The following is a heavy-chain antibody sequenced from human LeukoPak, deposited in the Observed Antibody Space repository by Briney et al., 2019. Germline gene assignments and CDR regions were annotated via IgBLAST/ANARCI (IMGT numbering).Heavy chain of an antibody. D-gene: IGHD3-10*01. CDR3: ARDGPRGVLLWFGELSEPGGWFDP. J-gene: IGHJ5*02. CDR1: GFTFSSYS. V-gene: IGHV3-21*01. CDR2: ISSSSSYI. Sequence: PGGSLRLSCAASGFTFSSYSMNWVRQAPGKGLEWVSSISSSSSYIYYADSVKGRFTISRDNAKNSLYLQMNSLRAEDTAVYYCARDGPRGVLLWFGELSEPGGWFDPWGQGTLVTVSS.